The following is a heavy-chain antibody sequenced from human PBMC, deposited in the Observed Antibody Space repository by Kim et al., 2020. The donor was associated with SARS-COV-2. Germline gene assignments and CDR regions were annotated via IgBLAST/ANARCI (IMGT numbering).Heavy chain of an antibody. CDR3: ARGRLLLLWFGELSRFDY. J-gene: IGHJ4*02. Sequence: LTRRVTIPVDTSKNQFSLKLSSVTAADTAVYYCARGRLLLLWFGELSRFDYWGQGTLVTVSS. V-gene: IGHV4-34*01. D-gene: IGHD3-10*01.